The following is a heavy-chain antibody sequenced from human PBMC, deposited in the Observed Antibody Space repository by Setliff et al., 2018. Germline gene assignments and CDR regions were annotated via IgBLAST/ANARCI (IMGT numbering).Heavy chain of an antibody. CDR1: GFTFSSYT. D-gene: IGHD3-10*01. V-gene: IGHV3-48*01. Sequence: PGGSLRLSCAASGFTFSSYTMNWVRQAPGKGLEWVSYISSSSSTTYYADSVKGRFTISRDNAKNSLYLQMNSLRAEDTAVYYCARDHVYGSQYYYYYYGMDVWGQGTTVTVSS. CDR2: ISSSSSTT. J-gene: IGHJ6*02. CDR3: ARDHVYGSQYYYYYYGMDV.